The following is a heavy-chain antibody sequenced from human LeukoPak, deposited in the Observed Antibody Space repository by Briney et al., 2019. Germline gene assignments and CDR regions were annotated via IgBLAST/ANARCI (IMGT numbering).Heavy chain of an antibody. CDR1: GGTFSSYA. V-gene: IGHV1-69*06. CDR3: ASLTYYDNLTGYSNGPDAFDI. CDR2: IIPIFGTA. Sequence: ASVKVSCKASGGTFSSYAISWVRQAPGQGLEWMGGIIPIFGTADYAQKFQGRVTITADKSTSTAYMELGSLRSEDAAVYYCASLTYYDNLTGYSNGPDAFDIWGQGTMVTVSS. D-gene: IGHD3-9*01. J-gene: IGHJ3*02.